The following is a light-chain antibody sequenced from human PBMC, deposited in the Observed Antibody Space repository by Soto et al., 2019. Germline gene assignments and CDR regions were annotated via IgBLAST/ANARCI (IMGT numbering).Light chain of an antibody. J-gene: IGKJ5*01. CDR2: DAS. V-gene: IGKV3-11*01. Sequence: EIVMTQSPATLSVSPGERATLSCRASQSVSSNLAWYQQKPGQAPRLLIYDASNRATGIPARFSGSGSGTDFTLTISSLEPEDFAVYYCQQRRTFGQGTRLE. CDR3: QQRRT. CDR1: QSVSSN.